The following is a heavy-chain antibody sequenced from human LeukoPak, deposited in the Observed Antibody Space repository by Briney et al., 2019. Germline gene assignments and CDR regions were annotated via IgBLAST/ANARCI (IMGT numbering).Heavy chain of an antibody. CDR2: ISWDGGST. V-gene: IGHV3-43*01. Sequence: GGSLRLSCAASGFTFDDYTMHWVRQAPGKGLEWVSLISWDGGSTYYADSVKGRFTISRDNSKNPLYLQMNSLRTEDTALYYCAKDSIAVAGPDYWGQGTLVTVSS. CDR1: GFTFDDYT. J-gene: IGHJ4*02. CDR3: AKDSIAVAGPDY. D-gene: IGHD6-19*01.